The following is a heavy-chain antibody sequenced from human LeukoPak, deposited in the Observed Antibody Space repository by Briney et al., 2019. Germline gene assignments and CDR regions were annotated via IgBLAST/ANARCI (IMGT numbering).Heavy chain of an antibody. Sequence: GGSLRLSCAASGFTFSRYSMNWVRQAPGKGLEWVSSISISSSYIYYADSVKGRFTMSTYNAKNSLYLQVNSLRAEDTALYYCARGSRLGVVERDASDIWGQGTMVTVPS. CDR2: ISISSSYI. CDR1: GFTFSRYS. D-gene: IGHD3-3*01. V-gene: IGHV3-21*01. J-gene: IGHJ3*02. CDR3: ARGSRLGVVERDASDI.